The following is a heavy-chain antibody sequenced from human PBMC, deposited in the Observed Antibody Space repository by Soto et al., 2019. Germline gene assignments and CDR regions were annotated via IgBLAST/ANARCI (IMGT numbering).Heavy chain of an antibody. D-gene: IGHD5-12*01. CDR2: IIPIFGTA. CDR1: GGTFSSYA. V-gene: IGHV1-69*13. Sequence: ASVKVSCKASGGTFSSYAISWVRQAPGQGLEWMGGIIPIFGTAYYAQKFQGRVTITADESTSTAYMELSSLRSEDTAVYYCASRGYSGYDYGYYYGMDVWGQGTTVTVSS. CDR3: ASRGYSGYDYGYYYGMDV. J-gene: IGHJ6*02.